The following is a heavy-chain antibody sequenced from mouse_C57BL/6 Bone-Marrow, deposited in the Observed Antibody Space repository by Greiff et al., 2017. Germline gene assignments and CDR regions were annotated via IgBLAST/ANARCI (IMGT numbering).Heavy chain of an antibody. J-gene: IGHJ1*03. D-gene: IGHD1-2*01. V-gene: IGHV3-6*01. CDR1: GYSIPSGSY. CDR2: ISSDGSN. Sequence: DVTLQESGPGLVKPSQSLSLTCSVTGYSIPSGSYWHWIRQFPGTTLAWMGYISSDGSNNYHPSLTPRLSLTLDTSKNTGFLKLNAGTTEDTATYYCAGGDTAPWYFDGWGTGTTGTVAS. CDR3: AGGDTAPWYFDG.